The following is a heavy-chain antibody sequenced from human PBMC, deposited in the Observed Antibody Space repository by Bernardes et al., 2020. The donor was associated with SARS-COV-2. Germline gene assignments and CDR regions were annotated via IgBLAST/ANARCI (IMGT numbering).Heavy chain of an antibody. CDR2: ISAYNGNT. D-gene: IGHD2-2*01. CDR1: GYTFTSYG. J-gene: IGHJ6*02. CDR3: ARDHNAVVPAAMTGPFGVYYYYYGMDV. V-gene: IGHV1-18*01. Sequence: ASVKVSCMASGYTFTSYGISWVRQAPGQGLEWMGWISAYNGNTNYAQKLQGRVTMTTDTSTSTAYMELRSLRSDDTAVYYCARDHNAVVPAAMTGPFGVYYYYYGMDVWGQGTTVTVSS.